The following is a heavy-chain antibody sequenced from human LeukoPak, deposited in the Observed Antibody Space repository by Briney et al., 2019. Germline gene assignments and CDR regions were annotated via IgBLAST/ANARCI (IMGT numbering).Heavy chain of an antibody. D-gene: IGHD3-3*01. V-gene: IGHV1-2*02. CDR1: GYTFTGYY. CDR2: INPNSGGT. J-gene: IGHJ6*03. CDR3: ARDSLPIFGVDDYYYYMDV. Sequence: VASVKVSCKASGYTFTGYYMHWVRQAPGQGLEWMGWINPNSGGTNYAQKFQGRVTMTRDTSISTAYMELSRLRSDDTAVYYCARDSLPIFGVDDYYYYMDVWGKGTTVTVSS.